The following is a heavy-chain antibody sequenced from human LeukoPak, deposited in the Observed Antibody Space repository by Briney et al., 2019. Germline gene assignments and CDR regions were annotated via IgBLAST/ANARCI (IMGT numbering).Heavy chain of an antibody. CDR2: NSTNGGST. V-gene: IGHV3-64D*09. Sequence: GGSLRLSCSASGFTFSNYAMHWVRQAPGKGLEYVSANSTNGGSTYYADSVKGRFTISRDNSKNTLYLQMSSLRADDTAVYYCVKGYCSGGNCFSRTMYYFDNWGQGTLVTVSS. J-gene: IGHJ4*02. CDR3: VKGYCSGGNCFSRTMYYFDN. CDR1: GFTFSNYA. D-gene: IGHD2-15*01.